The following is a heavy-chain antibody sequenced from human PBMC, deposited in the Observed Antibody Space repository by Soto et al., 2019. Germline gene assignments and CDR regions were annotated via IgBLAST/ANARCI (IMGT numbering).Heavy chain of an antibody. CDR2: INAGNGNT. D-gene: IGHD3-9*01. J-gene: IGHJ4*02. V-gene: IGHV1-3*01. Sequence: ASVKVSCKASGYTFTSYAMHWVRQAPGQRLEWMGWINAGNGNTKYSQKFQGRVTITRDTSASTAYMELSSLRSEDTAVYYCARGPYFRTYYDILTGYSPTPWYFDYWGQGTLVTVSS. CDR1: GYTFTSYA. CDR3: ARGPYFRTYYDILTGYSPTPWYFDY.